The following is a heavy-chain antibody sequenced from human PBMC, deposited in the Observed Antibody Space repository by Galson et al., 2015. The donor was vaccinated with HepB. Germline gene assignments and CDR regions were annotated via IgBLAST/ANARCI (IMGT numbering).Heavy chain of an antibody. Sequence: SLRLSCAASGFTFSSYSMNWVRQAPGKGLEWVSSISSSSSYIYYADSVKGRFTISRDNAKDSLYLQMNSLRAEDTAVYYCARELYDSSGYPFDYWGQGTLVTVSS. J-gene: IGHJ4*02. D-gene: IGHD3-22*01. CDR3: ARELYDSSGYPFDY. CDR1: GFTFSSYS. V-gene: IGHV3-21*01. CDR2: ISSSSSYI.